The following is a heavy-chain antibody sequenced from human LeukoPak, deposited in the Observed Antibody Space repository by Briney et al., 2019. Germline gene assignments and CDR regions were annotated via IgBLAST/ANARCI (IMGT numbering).Heavy chain of an antibody. D-gene: IGHD3-16*02. V-gene: IGHV4-59*01. CDR2: IYYSGST. Sequence: SETLSLTCTVSGGSISSYYWSRIRQPPGKGLEWIGYIYYSGSTNYNPSLKSRVTISVDTSKNQFSLNLSSLTAADTAVYYCARYVWGSYPTFEDYWGQGTLVTVSS. CDR1: GGSISSYY. J-gene: IGHJ4*02. CDR3: ARYVWGSYPTFEDY.